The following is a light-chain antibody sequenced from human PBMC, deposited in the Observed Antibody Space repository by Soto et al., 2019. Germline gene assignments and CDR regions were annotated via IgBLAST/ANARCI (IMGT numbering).Light chain of an antibody. J-gene: IGKJ2*01. CDR3: QQYNSYSYT. Sequence: DIQMTQSPSTLSASVGDRVTITCRASQSISSWLAWYQQKPGKAPKLLIYDASSLESGVPSRFSGSGSGTEFTLSIRSLQPYDFAAFYCQQYNSYSYTFGQGTKLEIK. CDR1: QSISSW. CDR2: DAS. V-gene: IGKV1-5*01.